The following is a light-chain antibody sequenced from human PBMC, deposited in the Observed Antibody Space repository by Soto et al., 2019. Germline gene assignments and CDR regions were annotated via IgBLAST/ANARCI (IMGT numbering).Light chain of an antibody. CDR3: SSYTTTNTLEGV. Sequence: QSALTQPASVSGSPGQSITISCTGTSSDVGGSNYVSWYQQHPGKAPKLIIFEFSNRPSGVSNRFSGSKSGNTASLTISGLRSEDEADYYCSSYTTTNTLEGVFGGGTQLTVL. CDR1: SSDVGGSNY. V-gene: IGLV2-14*01. J-gene: IGLJ2*01. CDR2: EFS.